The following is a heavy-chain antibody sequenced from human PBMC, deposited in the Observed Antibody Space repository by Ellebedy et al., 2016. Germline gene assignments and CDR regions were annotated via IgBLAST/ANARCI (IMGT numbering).Heavy chain of an antibody. D-gene: IGHD6-19*01. J-gene: IGHJ4*02. CDR1: GDSISNYY. CDR2: FYTSGIA. CDR3: ARDGYQGGSDWWGTY. V-gene: IGHV4-4*07. Sequence: SETLSLXCTVSGDSISNYYWSWIRQPAGKGLEWIGRFYTSGIAEYNPSLKSRVTMSVDTSRNKVSLSLSSVTAADTAVYFCARDGYQGGSDWWGTYWGPGILVTVSS.